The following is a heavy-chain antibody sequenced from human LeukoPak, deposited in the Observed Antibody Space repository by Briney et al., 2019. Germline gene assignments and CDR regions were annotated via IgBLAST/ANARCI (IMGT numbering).Heavy chain of an antibody. CDR3: ARAQYGDYGEFDP. CDR1: GFTFSSYW. CDR2: INSDGSST. V-gene: IGHV3-74*01. Sequence: GGSLRLSCAASGFTFSSYWMHWVRQAPGKGLGWVSRINSDGSSTSYADSVKGRFTISRDNAKNTLYLQMNSLRAEDTAVYYCARAQYGDYGEFDPWGQGTLVTVSS. J-gene: IGHJ5*02. D-gene: IGHD4-17*01.